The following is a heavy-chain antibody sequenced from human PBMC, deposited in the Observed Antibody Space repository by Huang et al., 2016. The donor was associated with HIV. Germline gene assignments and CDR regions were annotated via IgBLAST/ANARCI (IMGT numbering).Heavy chain of an antibody. J-gene: IGHJ6*03. CDR3: ARGDGIQLWLLGYYYMDV. D-gene: IGHD5-18*01. CDR1: GYTFSSFG. Sequence: QVQLVQSGAEVKKPGASVKVSCKASGYTFSSFGISWVRQAPGQGLEWVGWISVYNGNTKFAQKFQGRLTMTTDTSTSTAYMELRSLRSDDTAVYYCARGDGIQLWLLGYYYMDVWGNGTTVTVSS. CDR2: ISVYNGNT. V-gene: IGHV1-18*01.